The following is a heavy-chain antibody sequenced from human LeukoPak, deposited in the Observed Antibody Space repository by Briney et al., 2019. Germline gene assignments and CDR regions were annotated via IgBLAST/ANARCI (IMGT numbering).Heavy chain of an antibody. CDR2: IYPGDSDT. V-gene: IGHV5-51*01. Sequence: GESLKISCKGSGYSFTSYWIGWVRQMPGKGLEWMGIIYPGDSDTRYSPSFQGQVTISADKSINTAYLQWSSLKASDTAMYFCATQGDSSSCNFDYWGQGTLVTVSS. D-gene: IGHD6-19*01. CDR3: ATQGDSSSCNFDY. CDR1: GYSFTSYW. J-gene: IGHJ4*02.